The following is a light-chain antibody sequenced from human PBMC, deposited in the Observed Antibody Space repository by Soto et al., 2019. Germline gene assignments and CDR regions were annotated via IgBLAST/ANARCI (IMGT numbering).Light chain of an antibody. CDR3: HQYNNWPPA. CDR1: QIMTSN. Sequence: VVMTQIPATVSVSPGERVTLSCRASQIMTSNLAWYQQKPGQAPRLLIHGASTRATGVPGRFSGGGSGTEFTLTISSLQSEDVAVYYCHQYNNWPPAFGQGTKVEIK. CDR2: GAS. V-gene: IGKV3-15*01. J-gene: IGKJ1*01.